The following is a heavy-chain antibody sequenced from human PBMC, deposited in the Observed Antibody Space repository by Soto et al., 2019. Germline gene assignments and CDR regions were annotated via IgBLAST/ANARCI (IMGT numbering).Heavy chain of an antibody. CDR1: GFTFSNAW. Sequence: GGSLRLSCAASGFTFSNAWMNWVRQAPGKGLGWGGRIKSKTNGGTTNYASPRKGRFNISGDDSKNTLYLQMNSLKTEDTAVYYCTTGAVGDAFDIWGQGTMVTVSS. CDR2: IKSKTNGGTT. D-gene: IGHD3-3*01. J-gene: IGHJ3*02. CDR3: TTGAVGDAFDI. V-gene: IGHV3-15*07.